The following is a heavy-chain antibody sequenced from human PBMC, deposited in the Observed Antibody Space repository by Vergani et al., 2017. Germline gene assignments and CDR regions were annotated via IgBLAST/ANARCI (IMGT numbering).Heavy chain of an antibody. V-gene: IGHV3-48*01. CDR1: GFTFSSYS. CDR3: ARDLGKIDY. D-gene: IGHD4-23*01. Sequence: EVQLVESGGGLVQPGGSLRLSCAASGFTFSSYSMNWVRQAPGKGLAWVSYISSSSSTIYYADSVKGRFTISRDNAKNSLYLQMNSLRAEDTAVYYCARDLGKIDYWGQGTLVTVSS. J-gene: IGHJ4*02. CDR2: ISSSSSTI.